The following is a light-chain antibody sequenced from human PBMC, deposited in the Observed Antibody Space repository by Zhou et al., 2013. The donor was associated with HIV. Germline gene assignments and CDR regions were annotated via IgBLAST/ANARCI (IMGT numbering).Light chain of an antibody. CDR2: GAS. J-gene: IGKJ1*01. CDR3: QHYDNWPLSWT. CDR1: QSVSSSY. Sequence: EIVLTQSPGTLSLSPGERATLSCRASQSVSSSYLAWYQQKPGQAPRLLIYGASSRATGIPDRFSGSGSGTDFTLTISRLEPEDFAVYYCQHYDNWPLSWTFGQGTKVKVK. V-gene: IGKV3-20*01.